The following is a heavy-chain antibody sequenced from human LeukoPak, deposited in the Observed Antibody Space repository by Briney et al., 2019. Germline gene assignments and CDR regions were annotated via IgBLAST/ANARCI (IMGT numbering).Heavy chain of an antibody. CDR3: AKDSGIYVRDYWYYYMDV. V-gene: IGHV3-23*01. CDR1: GFTFSNYA. Sequence: GGSLRLSCVGSGFTFSNYAMNWVRQAPGRGLEWVSIITAGADSIHYADSVKGRFTISRDNSKNTVFLQTNSLRAEDTAIYYCAKDSGIYVRDYWYYYMDVWGKGTTVTVSS. D-gene: IGHD3-10*02. J-gene: IGHJ6*03. CDR2: ITAGADSI.